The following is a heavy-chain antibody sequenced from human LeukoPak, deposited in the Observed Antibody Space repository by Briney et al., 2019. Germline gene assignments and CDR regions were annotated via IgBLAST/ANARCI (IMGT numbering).Heavy chain of an antibody. CDR2: INPNSGGT. D-gene: IGHD3-3*01. J-gene: IGHJ4*02. CDR1: GGTFSSYA. CDR3: AKDGVGLRYYFDY. Sequence: ASVKVSCKASGGTFSSYAISWVRQAPGQGLEWMGWINPNSGGTNYAQKFQGRVTMTRDTSISTAYMELSRLRSDDTAVYYCAKDGVGLRYYFDYWGQGTLVTVSS. V-gene: IGHV1-2*02.